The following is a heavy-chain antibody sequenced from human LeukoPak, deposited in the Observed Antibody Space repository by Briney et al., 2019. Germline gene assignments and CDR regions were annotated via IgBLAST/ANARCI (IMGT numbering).Heavy chain of an antibody. Sequence: PGRSLRLSCAASGFTLSSHAMHWVRQAPGEGLEWVAAIAYDGSSPHYGDSVKGRFIISRDNSKSALYLQMNSLRVEDTGIYYCARVGGSNWHPLDYWGQGILVTVSS. V-gene: IGHV3-30-3*01. J-gene: IGHJ4*02. CDR3: ARVGGSNWHPLDY. D-gene: IGHD6-13*01. CDR1: GFTLSSHA. CDR2: IAYDGSSP.